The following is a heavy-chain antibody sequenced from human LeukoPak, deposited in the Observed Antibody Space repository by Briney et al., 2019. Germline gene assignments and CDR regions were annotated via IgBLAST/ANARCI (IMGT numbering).Heavy chain of an antibody. D-gene: IGHD3-3*01. J-gene: IGHJ4*02. V-gene: IGHV4-39*01. CDR2: MSYGGTS. Sequence: PSETLSLTCNVSGGSIVISSYYWGWVRQSPGKGLEWIGSMSYGGTSYYNPSLKSRVTMPVDTSKNAFSLKVTSVTAADTAVYFCARHSGMVDRHFAHWGQGILVPVSS. CDR3: ARHSGMVDRHFAH. CDR1: GGSIVISSYY.